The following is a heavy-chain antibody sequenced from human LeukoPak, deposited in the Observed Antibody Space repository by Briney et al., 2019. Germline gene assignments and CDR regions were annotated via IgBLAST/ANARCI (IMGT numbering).Heavy chain of an antibody. CDR1: GFTFSSYS. CDR3: AGVWSPXYTSSWPYYFDY. V-gene: IGHV3-21*01. CDR2: ISSSSSYI. D-gene: IGHD6-13*01. Sequence: XLRXXCAASGFTFSSYSMNWVRQAPGKGLEWVSSISSSSSYIYSADSVKGRFTIPRGNAKNSLYLQMNSLRVEDTAVYYCAGVWSPXYTSSWPYYFDYWGQGTLVTVSS. J-gene: IGHJ4*02.